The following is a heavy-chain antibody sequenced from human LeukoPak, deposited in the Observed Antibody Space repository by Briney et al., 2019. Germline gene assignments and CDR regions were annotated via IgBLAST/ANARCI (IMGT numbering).Heavy chain of an antibody. V-gene: IGHV4-59*12. CDR1: GGSISSYY. J-gene: IGHJ4*02. CDR2: IYYSGST. CDR3: ARGPEVWYYYDSSGYFFDY. Sequence: PSETLSLTCTVSGGSISSYYWSWLRQPPGKGLEWIGYIYYSGSTNYNPSLKSRVTISVDTSKNQFSLKLSSVTAADTAVYYCARGPEVWYYYDSSGYFFDYWGQGTLVTVSS. D-gene: IGHD3-22*01.